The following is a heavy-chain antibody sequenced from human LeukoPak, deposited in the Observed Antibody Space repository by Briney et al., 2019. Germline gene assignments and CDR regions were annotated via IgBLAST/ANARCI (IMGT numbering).Heavy chain of an antibody. V-gene: IGHV4-59*12. Sequence: SETLSLTCIVSGGSIRSYDWSWIRQPPGKGLEWIGYISYTGSTNYNPSLKSRVTMSVDTSKNQFSLKLSSVTAADTAVYYCARDLFSGSDYWGQGTLVTVSS. CDR3: ARDLFSGSDY. D-gene: IGHD2-15*01. CDR2: ISYTGST. J-gene: IGHJ4*02. CDR1: GGSIRSYD.